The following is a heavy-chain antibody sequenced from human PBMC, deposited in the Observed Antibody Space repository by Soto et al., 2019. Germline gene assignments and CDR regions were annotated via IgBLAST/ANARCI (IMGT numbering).Heavy chain of an antibody. V-gene: IGHV4-34*01. CDR3: ASSIAARIYYYYGMDV. Sequence: SETLSLTCAVYGGSFSGYYWSWIRQPPGKGLEWIGEINHSGSTNYNPSLKSRVTISVDTSKNQFSLKLSSVTAADTAVYYCASSIAARIYYYYGMDVWGQGTPVTVSS. D-gene: IGHD6-6*01. J-gene: IGHJ6*02. CDR1: GGSFSGYY. CDR2: INHSGST.